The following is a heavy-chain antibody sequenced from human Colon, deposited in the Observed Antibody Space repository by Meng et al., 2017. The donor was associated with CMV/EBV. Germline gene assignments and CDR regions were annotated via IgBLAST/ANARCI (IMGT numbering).Heavy chain of an antibody. J-gene: IGHJ4*02. V-gene: IGHV4-4*02. D-gene: IGHD6-19*01. CDR1: GSISSTHW. CDR2: VFHNGNT. Sequence: GSISSTHWWSWVRQSPGKGLEWIGEVFHNGNTNYNPSLKRRVTMSVDKSKNQFSLNLTSVTAADTAVYYCARGGGTTGWFSGGFDYWGQGTLVTVSS. CDR3: ARGGGTTGWFSGGFDY.